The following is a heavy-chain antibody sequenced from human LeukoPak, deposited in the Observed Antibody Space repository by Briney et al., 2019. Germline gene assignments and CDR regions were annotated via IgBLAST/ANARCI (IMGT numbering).Heavy chain of an antibody. Sequence: RPGGSLRLSCAASGFTFSSYAMSWVRQAPGKGPEWVSAISGSGGSTYYADSVKGRFTISRDNSKNTLYLQMNSLRAEDTAVYYCANFGAVTRPYYYGMDVWGQGTTVTVSS. D-gene: IGHD2-21*02. V-gene: IGHV3-23*01. CDR1: GFTFSSYA. CDR3: ANFGAVTRPYYYGMDV. J-gene: IGHJ6*02. CDR2: ISGSGGST.